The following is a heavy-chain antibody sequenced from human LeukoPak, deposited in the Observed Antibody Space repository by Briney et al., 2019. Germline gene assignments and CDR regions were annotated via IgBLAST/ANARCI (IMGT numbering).Heavy chain of an antibody. V-gene: IGHV4-59*11. D-gene: IGHD2-8*02. CDR2: IFYIGHT. CDR3: ARLYRYRSIIYFDH. J-gene: IGHJ4*02. Sequence: SETLSLTCTVSGGSISPHSWSWIRQPPGKGLEWIGYIFYIGHTNYNPSLKSRVTISLDTSKNQFSLKLSSVTAADTAVYYCARLYRYRSIIYFDHWGQGTLVTVSS. CDR1: GGSISPHS.